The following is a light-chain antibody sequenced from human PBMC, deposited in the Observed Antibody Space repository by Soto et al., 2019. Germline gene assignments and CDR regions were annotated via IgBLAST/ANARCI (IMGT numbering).Light chain of an antibody. Sequence: DIQMTQSPSTLSASVGDRVTITCRASQSISNWLAWHQQKPGKAPKLLIYAASSLQSGVPSRFSGSGSGTDFTLAISSLQPEDSATYYCLQDINYPWTFGQGTKVDIK. J-gene: IGKJ1*01. CDR2: AAS. V-gene: IGKV1-5*01. CDR3: LQDINYPWT. CDR1: QSISNW.